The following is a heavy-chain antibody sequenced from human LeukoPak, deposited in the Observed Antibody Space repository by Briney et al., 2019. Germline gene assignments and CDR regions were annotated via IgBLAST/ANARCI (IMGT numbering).Heavy chain of an antibody. CDR3: AGTYDSSGYSNWFDP. CDR1: GFTFSSYS. J-gene: IGHJ5*02. CDR2: ISSSSSYI. V-gene: IGHV3-21*01. Sequence: GGSLRLSCAASGFTFSSYSMNWVRQAPGQGLEWVSSISSSSSYIYYADSVKGRFTISRDNAKNSLYLQMNSLRAEDTAVYYCAGTYDSSGYSNWFDPWGQGTLVTVSS. D-gene: IGHD3-22*01.